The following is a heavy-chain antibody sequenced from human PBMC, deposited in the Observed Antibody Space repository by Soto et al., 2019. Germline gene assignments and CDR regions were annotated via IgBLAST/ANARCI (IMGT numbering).Heavy chain of an antibody. J-gene: IGHJ6*02. CDR2: INPNSGGT. CDR3: ARDLMVRGQTYYYYGMDV. CDR1: GYTFTGYY. Sequence: GASVKVSCKASGYTFTGYYMHWVRQAPGQGLEWMGWINPNSGGTNYAQKFQGWVTMTRDTSISTAYMELSRLRSDDTAVYYCARDLMVRGQTYYYYGMDVWGQGTTVTVSS. V-gene: IGHV1-2*04. D-gene: IGHD3-10*01.